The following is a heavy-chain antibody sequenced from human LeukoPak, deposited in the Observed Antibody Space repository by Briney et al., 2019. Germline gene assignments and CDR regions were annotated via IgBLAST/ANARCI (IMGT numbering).Heavy chain of an antibody. V-gene: IGHV3-23*01. Sequence: GGSLTLSCAASGFTFSSYAMSWVREAPARGLEWVSSLRGNGDTFYADSVKGRFTLPRDESRNTVYLQLNNLRVEDTAVYYCAKASWVPNADAVLWGRGTVVTVSS. CDR3: AKASWVPNADAVL. D-gene: IGHD1-1*01. CDR2: LRGNGDT. J-gene: IGHJ4*02. CDR1: GFTFSSYA.